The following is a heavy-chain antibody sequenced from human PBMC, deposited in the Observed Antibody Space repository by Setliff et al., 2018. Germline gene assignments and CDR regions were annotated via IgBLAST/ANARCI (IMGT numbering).Heavy chain of an antibody. V-gene: IGHV1-69*05. J-gene: IGHJ4*02. CDR3: ARGSIVGPTRGDFDF. Sequence: SVKVSCKASGDSFNNYAISWVRQAPGQGLEWMGGIIPITGTTNYAQRFQGRITISTDESSSTVYMEMSRLKSEDTAVYYCARGSIVGPTRGDFDFWGQGALVTVSS. D-gene: IGHD1-26*01. CDR2: IIPITGTT. CDR1: GDSFNNYA.